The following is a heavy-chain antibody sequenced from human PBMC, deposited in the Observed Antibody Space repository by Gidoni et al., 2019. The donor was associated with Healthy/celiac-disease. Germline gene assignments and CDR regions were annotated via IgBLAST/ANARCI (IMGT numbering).Heavy chain of an antibody. Sequence: QVQLVESGGGVVQPGRSLRLSCAASGFTFSSYGMHWVRQAPGKGLEWVAVISYDGSNKYYADSVKGRFTISRDNSKNTLYLQMNSLRAEDTAVYYCAKDKGSEMVQGVMVDYFDYWGQGTLVTVSS. CDR1: GFTFSSYG. J-gene: IGHJ4*02. V-gene: IGHV3-30*18. D-gene: IGHD3-10*01. CDR3: AKDKGSEMVQGVMVDYFDY. CDR2: ISYDGSNK.